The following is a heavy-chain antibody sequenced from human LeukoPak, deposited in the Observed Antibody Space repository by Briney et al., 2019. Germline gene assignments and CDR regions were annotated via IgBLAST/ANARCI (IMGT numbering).Heavy chain of an antibody. D-gene: IGHD6-6*01. CDR3: AKDRYSSSNFFQH. CDR2: INWNSGRI. CDR1: GFTFDDYA. Sequence: AGGSLRLSCAASGFTFDDYAMHWDRQAPGKGLEWVSGINWNSGRIGYADSVKGRFTISRDNAKNSLCLLRPEDTALYYCAKDRYSSSNFFQHWGQGTLVTVSS. V-gene: IGHV3-9*01. J-gene: IGHJ1*01.